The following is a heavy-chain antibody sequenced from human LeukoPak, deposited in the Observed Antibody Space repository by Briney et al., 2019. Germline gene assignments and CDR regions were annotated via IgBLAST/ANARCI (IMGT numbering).Heavy chain of an antibody. Sequence: KPPETLSLTCTVSGDSIRTYYWSWIRQPPGKGLEWIGYMYYSGSTNYNPSLKSRVTISLDTPKNQFSLRLNSVTAADTALYYCARGVAGYGPYDYWGQGTLVTVSS. J-gene: IGHJ4*02. D-gene: IGHD5-12*01. CDR1: GDSIRTYY. V-gene: IGHV4-59*01. CDR2: MYYSGST. CDR3: ARGVAGYGPYDY.